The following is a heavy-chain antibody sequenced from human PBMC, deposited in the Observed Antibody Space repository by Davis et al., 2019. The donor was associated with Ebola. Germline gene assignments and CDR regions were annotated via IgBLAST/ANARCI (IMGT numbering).Heavy chain of an antibody. CDR1: GFKFKDYA. Sequence: PGGSLRLSCTTSGFKFKDYAMSWVRQASGKGLEWVGHIRSKANTYATAYAASVKGRFTISRDDSKNTAYLQMNSLKTEDTAVYYCTSGNNWNDDYWGQGTLVTVSS. CDR2: IRSKANTYAT. CDR3: TSGNNWNDDY. V-gene: IGHV3-73*01. J-gene: IGHJ4*02. D-gene: IGHD1-20*01.